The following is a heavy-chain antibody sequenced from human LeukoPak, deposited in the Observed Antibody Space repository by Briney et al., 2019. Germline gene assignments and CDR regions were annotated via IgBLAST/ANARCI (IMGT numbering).Heavy chain of an antibody. CDR1: GGSISSYY. D-gene: IGHD6-19*01. CDR2: IYYSGST. CDR3: ARDLIAVAGTSSDYYYYGMDV. J-gene: IGHJ6*04. Sequence: SETLSLTSTVSGGSISSYYWSWIRQPPGKGLEWIGYIYYSGSTNYNPSLKSRVTISVDTSKNQFSLKLSSVTAADTAVYYCARDLIAVAGTSSDYYYYGMDVWGKGTTVTASS. V-gene: IGHV4-59*01.